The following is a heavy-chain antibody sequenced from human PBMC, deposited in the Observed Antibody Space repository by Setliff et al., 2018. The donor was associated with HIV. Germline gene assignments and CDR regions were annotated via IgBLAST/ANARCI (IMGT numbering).Heavy chain of an antibody. CDR2: VYYSGST. D-gene: IGHD1-26*01. CDR3: AKDRSGSYRTFDY. J-gene: IGHJ4*02. CDR1: GASSIYF. V-gene: IGHV4-39*07. Sequence: SETLSLTCTVSGASSIYFWGWIRQPPGKGLEWIGSVYYSGSTYYNPSLKSRVTISMDTSRNQFSLKLNSVTAADTAVYYCAKDRSGSYRTFDYWGPGILVTVS.